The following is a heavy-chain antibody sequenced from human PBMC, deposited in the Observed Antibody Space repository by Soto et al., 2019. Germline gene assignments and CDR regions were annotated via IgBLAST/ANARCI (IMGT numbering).Heavy chain of an antibody. Sequence: PSETLSLTCAVYGGSFSGYYWSWIRQPPGKGLEWIGEINHSGSTNYNPSLKSRVTISVDTSKNQFSLKLSSVTAADTAVYYCARGRAAMDHENYYGMDVWGPATTVTVSS. V-gene: IGHV4-34*01. CDR1: GGSFSGYY. CDR2: INHSGST. D-gene: IGHD5-18*01. J-gene: IGHJ6*02. CDR3: ARGRAAMDHENYYGMDV.